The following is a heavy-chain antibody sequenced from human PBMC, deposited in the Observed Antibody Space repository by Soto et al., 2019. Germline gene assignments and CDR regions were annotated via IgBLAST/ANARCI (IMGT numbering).Heavy chain of an antibody. CDR3: AKVVRAGLKIHLGELSLVDF. Sequence: EVHLLESGGGLVPPGGSLRLSCAASGFSFNNYALTWVRQSPGKGLEWVSGITGSGSGTYYADSVKGRFTISRDNSKHMLYLRMNGVRAEDPDKHYCAKVVRAGLKIHLGELSLVDFWGQGTLVTVS. CDR2: ITGSGSGT. V-gene: IGHV3-23*01. J-gene: IGHJ4*02. D-gene: IGHD3-16*02. CDR1: GFSFNNYA.